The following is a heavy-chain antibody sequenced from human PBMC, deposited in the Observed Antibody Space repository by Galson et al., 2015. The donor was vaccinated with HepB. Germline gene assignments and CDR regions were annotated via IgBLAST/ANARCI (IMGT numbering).Heavy chain of an antibody. V-gene: IGHV4-31*03. Sequence: TLSLTCTVSGGSISSGGYYWSWIRQHPGKGLEWIGYIYYSGSTYYNPSLKSRVTISVDTSKNQFSLKLSSVTAADTAVYYCVRRAGHSSSLFDPYFDYWGQGTLVTVSS. D-gene: IGHD6-13*01. CDR1: GGSISSGGYY. J-gene: IGHJ4*02. CDR3: VRRAGHSSSLFDPYFDY. CDR2: IYYSGST.